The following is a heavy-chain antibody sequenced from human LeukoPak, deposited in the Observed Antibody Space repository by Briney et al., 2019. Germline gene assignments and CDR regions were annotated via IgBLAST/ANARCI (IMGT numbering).Heavy chain of an antibody. Sequence: GGSLRLSCAASGFTFSSYSMNWVRQAPGKGLEWVSSISSSSSYIYYADSVKGRFTISRDNAKNSLYLQMNSLRAEDTAVYYCAKSAYSSGWYVRYWGQGTLVTVSS. CDR1: GFTFSSYS. CDR3: AKSAYSSGWYVRY. J-gene: IGHJ4*02. CDR2: ISSSSSYI. D-gene: IGHD6-19*01. V-gene: IGHV3-21*01.